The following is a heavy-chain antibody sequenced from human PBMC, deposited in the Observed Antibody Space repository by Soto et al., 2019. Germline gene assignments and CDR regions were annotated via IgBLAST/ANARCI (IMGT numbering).Heavy chain of an antibody. D-gene: IGHD3-16*02. Sequence: SGPTLVNPTQTLTLTCTFSGFSLSTSGMCVSWIRQPPGKALEWLARIDWDDDKYYSTSLKTRLTISKDTSKNQVVLTMTNMDPVDTATYYCARHSLGELSLFRFREPQRYYFDYWGQGTLVTVSS. J-gene: IGHJ4*02. CDR1: GFSLSTSGMC. CDR3: ARHSLGELSLFRFREPQRYYFDY. V-gene: IGHV2-70*11. CDR2: IDWDDDK.